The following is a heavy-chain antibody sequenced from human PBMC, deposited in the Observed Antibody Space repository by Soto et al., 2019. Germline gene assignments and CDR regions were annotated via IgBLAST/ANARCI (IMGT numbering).Heavy chain of an antibody. D-gene: IGHD3-22*01. J-gene: IGHJ4*02. CDR1: GFTFSSYA. CDR2: ISGSGGST. Sequence: GGSLRLSCAASGFTFSSYAMNWVRQAPGKGLEWVSGISGSGGSTYYADSEKGRFTVSRDNSKNTLYLQVNSLRAEDTAIYYCAKGRFDTSATLDYWSQGTLVTVS. CDR3: AKGRFDTSATLDY. V-gene: IGHV3-23*01.